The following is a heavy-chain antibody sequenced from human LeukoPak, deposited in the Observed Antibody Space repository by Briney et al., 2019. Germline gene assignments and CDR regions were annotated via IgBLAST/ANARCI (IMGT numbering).Heavy chain of an antibody. J-gene: IGHJ6*02. CDR2: ISSTSSYT. CDR3: ARDPVRSGYYFYYYYYGMDV. D-gene: IGHD3-22*01. CDR1: GFTFSDYY. Sequence: GGSLRLSCAASGFTFSDYYMSWIRQAPGKGLEWVSYISSTSSYTNYADSVKGRFTISRDNAKNSLYLQMNSLRAEDTAVYYCARDPVRSGYYFYYYYYGMDVWGQGTTVTVSS. V-gene: IGHV3-11*06.